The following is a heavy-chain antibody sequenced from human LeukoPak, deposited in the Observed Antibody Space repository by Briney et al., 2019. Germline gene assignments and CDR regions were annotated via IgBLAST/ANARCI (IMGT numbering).Heavy chain of an antibody. CDR2: ISYDGSNK. CDR3: AKPRYSSSSGNGGFDP. CDR1: GFTFSSYG. D-gene: IGHD6-13*01. Sequence: HPGRSLRLSCAASGFTFSSYGMHWVRQAPGKGPEWVAVISYDGSNKYYADSVKGRFTISRDNSKNTLYLQMNSLRAEDTAVYYCAKPRYSSSSGNGGFDPWGQGTLVTVSS. J-gene: IGHJ5*02. V-gene: IGHV3-30*18.